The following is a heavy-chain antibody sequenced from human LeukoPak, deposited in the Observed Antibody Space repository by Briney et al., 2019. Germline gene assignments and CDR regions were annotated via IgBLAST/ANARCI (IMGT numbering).Heavy chain of an antibody. CDR1: GFSFRSYS. J-gene: IGHJ4*02. CDR2: ISSSSSYI. Sequence: GSLRLPCAASGFSFRSYSMNWVRQAPGKGLEWVSSISSSSSYIYYADSVKGRFTISRDNAKNSLYLQMNSLRAEDTAVYYCARGYDSSGYYLPSDYWGQGTLVTVSS. V-gene: IGHV3-21*01. D-gene: IGHD3-22*01. CDR3: ARGYDSSGYYLPSDY.